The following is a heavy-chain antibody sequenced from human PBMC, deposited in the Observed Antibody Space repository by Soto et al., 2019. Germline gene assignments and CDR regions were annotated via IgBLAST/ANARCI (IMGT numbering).Heavy chain of an antibody. V-gene: IGHV6-1*01. CDR2: TYYRSKWYY. CDR3: ARGEQYSGRIFDY. D-gene: IGHD1-26*01. Sequence: SQTLSLTCEISGDSVSSNTAGWNWARQSPSRGLEWLGRTYYRSKWYYDYAVSVKSRITINPDTSKNQFSLQLNSVTPEDTAVYYCARGEQYSGRIFDYWGQGTLVTVSS. J-gene: IGHJ4*02. CDR1: GDSVSSNTAG.